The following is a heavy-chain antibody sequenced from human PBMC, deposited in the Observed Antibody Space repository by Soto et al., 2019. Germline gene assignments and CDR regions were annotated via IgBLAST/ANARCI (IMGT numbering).Heavy chain of an antibody. Sequence: QVQLVESGGGVVQPGRSLSLSCAASGFTFSSYGMHWVRQAPGKGLEGVAVISYDGSIKYYGDSVKGRFTISRDNSKNTLYLQMNSLRAEDTAMDYCAKDRTSTWYYFDYWGQGTLVSVSS. CDR2: ISYDGSIK. CDR3: AKDRTSTWYYFDY. V-gene: IGHV3-30*18. J-gene: IGHJ4*02. CDR1: GFTFSSYG. D-gene: IGHD6-13*01.